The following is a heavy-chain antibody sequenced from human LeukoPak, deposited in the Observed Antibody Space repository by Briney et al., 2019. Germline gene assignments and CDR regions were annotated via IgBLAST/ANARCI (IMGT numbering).Heavy chain of an antibody. Sequence: SETLSLTCTVSGGSISSSSSSWGWSRQPPGKGLEWIGSFYYSGGSYYNPSLKSRVTISVDTSKNQFSLKLTSVTAADTAVYYCARHVSAFWSGYYPSYFDYWGQGTLVTVSS. V-gene: IGHV4-39*01. D-gene: IGHD3-3*01. CDR3: ARHVSAFWSGYYPSYFDY. CDR2: FYYSGGS. CDR1: GGSISSSSSS. J-gene: IGHJ4*02.